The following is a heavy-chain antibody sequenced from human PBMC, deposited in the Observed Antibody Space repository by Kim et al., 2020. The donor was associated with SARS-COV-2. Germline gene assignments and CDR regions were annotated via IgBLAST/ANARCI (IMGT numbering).Heavy chain of an antibody. CDR3: ASSLADDAFDI. D-gene: IGHD6-6*01. CDR2: IYYSGST. J-gene: IGHJ3*02. Sequence: SETLSLTCTVSGGSISSYYWSWIRQPPGKGLEWIGYIYYSGSTNYNPSLKSRVTISVDTSKNQFSLKLSSVTAADTAVYYCASSLADDAFDIWGQGTMVTVSS. CDR1: GGSISSYY. V-gene: IGHV4-59*01.